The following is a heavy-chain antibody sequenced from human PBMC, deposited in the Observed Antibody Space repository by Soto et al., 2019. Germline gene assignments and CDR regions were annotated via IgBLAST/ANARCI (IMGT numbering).Heavy chain of an antibody. D-gene: IGHD4-17*01. V-gene: IGHV3-9*01. J-gene: IGHJ4*02. CDR1: GFIFDNYA. CDR2: ISWDSTTI. Sequence: EMQLVESGGGLVQPGRSLRLSCAASGFIFDNYAMHWVRQAPGKGLEWVSGISWDSTTIVSADSVKGRFSISRDNAKGSLYLKMNSLRAEDTALYFCAKGDRASGDSLYFDYWGQGTQVTVSS. CDR3: AKGDRASGDSLYFDY.